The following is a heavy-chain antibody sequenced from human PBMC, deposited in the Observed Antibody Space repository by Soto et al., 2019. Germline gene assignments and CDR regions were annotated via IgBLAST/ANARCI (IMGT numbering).Heavy chain of an antibody. V-gene: IGHV1-69*12. Sequence: QVQLVQSGAEVKKPGSSVKVSCKASGGTFSSYAISWVRQAPGQGLEWMGGIIPIFGTANYAQQFQGRVTITADDSTSRAAMELSSLRSEDTAVYYCARGGNRIQLWSAYFDYWGQGTLVTVSS. D-gene: IGHD5-18*01. J-gene: IGHJ4*02. CDR3: ARGGNRIQLWSAYFDY. CDR2: IIPIFGTA. CDR1: GGTFSSYA.